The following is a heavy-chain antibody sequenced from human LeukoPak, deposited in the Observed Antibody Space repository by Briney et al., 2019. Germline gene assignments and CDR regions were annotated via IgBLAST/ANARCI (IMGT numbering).Heavy chain of an antibody. D-gene: IGHD3-10*01. J-gene: IGHJ4*02. CDR1: GFTFSSYE. V-gene: IGHV3-48*03. Sequence: GGTLTLSCAVSGFTFSSYEMNWVRQAPGKGLEWVSYISSSGSTIYYADSVKGRFTISSDNAKNSLYLQMNSLRAEDTAVYYCAREIYGSGSYSYFDYWGQGTLVSVFS. CDR2: ISSSGSTI. CDR3: AREIYGSGSYSYFDY.